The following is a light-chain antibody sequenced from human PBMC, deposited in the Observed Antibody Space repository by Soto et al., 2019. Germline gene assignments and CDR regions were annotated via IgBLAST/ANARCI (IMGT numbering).Light chain of an antibody. Sequence: EIVMTQSPAALFASPGERVTLSCRASQSISTYVAWYQKKPGQAPRLLVSGASTRATGIPARFSGSGSGTEFTLTISSLQSEDFAVYYCLQYNDWPPMYTFGQGTKLDI. V-gene: IGKV3-15*01. J-gene: IGKJ2*01. CDR2: GAS. CDR1: QSISTY. CDR3: LQYNDWPPMYT.